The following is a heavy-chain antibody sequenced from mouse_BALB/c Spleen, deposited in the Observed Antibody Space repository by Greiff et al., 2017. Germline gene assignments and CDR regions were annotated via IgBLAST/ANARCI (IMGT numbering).Heavy chain of an antibody. Sequence: VQLQQSGAELVKPGASVKLSCTASGFNIKDYYMHWVKQRPEQGLEWIGWIDPENGNTIYDPKFQGKASITADTSSNTAYLQLSSLTSEDTAVYYCARGGSLDYWGQGTTLTVSS. D-gene: IGHD1-1*01. CDR1: GFNIKDYY. J-gene: IGHJ2*01. CDR3: ARGGSLDY. CDR2: IDPENGNT. V-gene: IGHV14-1*02.